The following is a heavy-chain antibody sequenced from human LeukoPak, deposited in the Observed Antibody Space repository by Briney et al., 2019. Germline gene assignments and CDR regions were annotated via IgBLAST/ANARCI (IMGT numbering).Heavy chain of an antibody. Sequence: GGSLRLSCAASEFDFSTHAMTWVRQAPGKGLEWVSAISISGTKTYYADSVKGRFTISRDNAKNSLYLQMNSLRAEDTAVYYCARDSIAARPIDYWGQGTLVTVSS. CDR2: ISISGTKT. D-gene: IGHD6-6*01. CDR1: EFDFSTHA. CDR3: ARDSIAARPIDY. J-gene: IGHJ4*02. V-gene: IGHV3-21*01.